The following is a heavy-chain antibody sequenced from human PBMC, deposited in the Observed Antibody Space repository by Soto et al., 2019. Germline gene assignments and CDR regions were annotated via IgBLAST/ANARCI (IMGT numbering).Heavy chain of an antibody. CDR2: IIPIFGTA. CDR1: GGTFSSYA. Sequence: SVKVSCKASGGTFSSYAISWVRQAPGQGLEWMGGIIPIFGTANYAQKFQGRVTITADESTSTAYMELSSLRSEDTAVYYCARGAFRYSLTSGYFDFWGQGTLVTVSS. D-gene: IGHD6-13*01. CDR3: ARGAFRYSLTSGYFDF. V-gene: IGHV1-69*13. J-gene: IGHJ4*02.